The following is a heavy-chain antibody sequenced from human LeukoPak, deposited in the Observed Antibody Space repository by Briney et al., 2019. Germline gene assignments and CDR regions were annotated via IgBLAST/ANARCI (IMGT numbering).Heavy chain of an antibody. V-gene: IGHV4-59*01. CDR2: INDSGST. J-gene: IGHJ3*02. CDR3: ACLTTADAFDI. CDR1: GGSISSYY. Sequence: PSETLSLTCTVSGGSISSYYWSWIRQPPGKGLEWIGYINDSGSTNYNPSLKSRVPISVDTSKNQFSLKLGSVTAADTAVYYCACLTTADAFDIWGQGTMVTVSS. D-gene: IGHD3-22*01.